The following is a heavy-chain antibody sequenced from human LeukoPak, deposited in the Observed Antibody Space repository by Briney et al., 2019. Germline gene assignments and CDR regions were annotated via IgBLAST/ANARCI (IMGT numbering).Heavy chain of an antibody. D-gene: IGHD6-6*01. CDR2: IKQDGSEK. V-gene: IGHV3-7*01. J-gene: IGHJ3*02. CDR3: GRVGGRSKAAKGDAFDI. CDR1: GFTFSSYW. Sequence: PGGSLRLSCAASGFTFSSYWMSWVRQAPGKGREWVANIKQDGSEKNYVDSVKGRFTISRDNAKNSLYLQMNSLRAEDTAVYYCGRVGGRSKAAKGDAFDIWGQGTMVTVSS.